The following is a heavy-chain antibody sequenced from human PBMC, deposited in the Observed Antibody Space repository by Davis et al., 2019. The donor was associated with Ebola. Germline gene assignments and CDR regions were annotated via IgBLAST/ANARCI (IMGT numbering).Heavy chain of an antibody. CDR3: AHLVLRYFDWSEPFDY. CDR1: GFSLSTSGVG. CDR2: IYWDDDK. V-gene: IGHV2-5*02. J-gene: IGHJ4*02. D-gene: IGHD3-9*01. Sequence: SGPTLVKPTQTLTLTCTFSGFSLSTSGVGVGWIRQPPGKALEWLALIYWDDDKRYSPSLKTRLTITKDNSKNQVVLTMTNMDPVDTATYYCAHLVLRYFDWSEPFDYWGQGTLVTVSS.